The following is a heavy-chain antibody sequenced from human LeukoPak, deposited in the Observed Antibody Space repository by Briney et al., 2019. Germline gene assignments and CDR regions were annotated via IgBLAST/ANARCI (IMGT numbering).Heavy chain of an antibody. CDR3: ARENVLRNSNWFDP. V-gene: IGHV3-21*01. CDR1: GFTFSSYS. Sequence: PGGSLRLSCAASGFTFSSYSMNWVRQAPGKGLEWVSSISSSSSYIYYADSVKGRFTISRDNAKNSLYLQMNSLRAEDTAVYYCARENVLRNSNWFDPWGQGTLVTVSS. D-gene: IGHD1-14*01. J-gene: IGHJ5*02. CDR2: ISSSSSYI.